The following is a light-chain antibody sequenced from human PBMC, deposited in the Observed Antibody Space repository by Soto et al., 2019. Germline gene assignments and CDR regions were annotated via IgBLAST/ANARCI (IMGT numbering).Light chain of an antibody. Sequence: EIVLTQSPGTLSLSPGERATLSCRASQSISSSYLAWYQQKPGQAPRLLIYAASSRATGLPDRFSGSGSGTDFTLTISRLEPEDFAVYYCQQYGSLSYTFGHGTQLEIK. CDR2: AAS. V-gene: IGKV3-20*01. J-gene: IGKJ2*01. CDR1: QSISSSY. CDR3: QQYGSLSYT.